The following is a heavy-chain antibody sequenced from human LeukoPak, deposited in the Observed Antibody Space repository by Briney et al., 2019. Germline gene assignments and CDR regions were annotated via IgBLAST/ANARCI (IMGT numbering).Heavy chain of an antibody. D-gene: IGHD3-22*01. CDR1: GYTFTSYD. Sequence: ASVKVSCKASGYTFTSYDINWVRQATGQGLEWMGGIIPIFGTANYAQKFQGRVTITADESTSTAYMELSSLRSEDTAVYYCAARQSYDSSGYYYESPNDYWGQGTLVTVSS. J-gene: IGHJ4*02. CDR3: AARQSYDSSGYYYESPNDY. V-gene: IGHV1-69*13. CDR2: IIPIFGTA.